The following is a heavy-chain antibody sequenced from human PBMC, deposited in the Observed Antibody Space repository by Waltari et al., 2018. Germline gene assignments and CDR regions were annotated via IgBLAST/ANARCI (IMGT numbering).Heavy chain of an antibody. CDR3: ARDLQYHDAFDI. CDR1: GGTFSSYA. CDR2: IIPIFGTA. Sequence: QVQLVQSGAEVKKPGSSVKVSCKASGGTFSSYAISWVRQAPGKGLEWMGGIIPIFGTANYAQKFQGRVTSTADESTSTAYMELSSLRSEDTAVYYCARDLQYHDAFDIWGQGTMVTVSS. V-gene: IGHV1-69*13. J-gene: IGHJ3*02. D-gene: IGHD2-15*01.